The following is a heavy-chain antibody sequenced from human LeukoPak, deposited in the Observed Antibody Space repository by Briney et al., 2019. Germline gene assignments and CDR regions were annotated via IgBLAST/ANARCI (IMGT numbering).Heavy chain of an antibody. D-gene: IGHD3-22*01. CDR2: INYSGST. J-gene: IGHJ4*02. CDR1: GGSISGYY. CDR3: AREYSSFEY. V-gene: IGHV4-59*01. Sequence: SETLSLTCTVSGGSISGYYWHWIRQPPGMGLEWIGYINYSGSTDYNPSLKSRVTISVDMSKNQFSLNLRSVTAADTAVYYCAREYSSFEYWGQGILVTVSS.